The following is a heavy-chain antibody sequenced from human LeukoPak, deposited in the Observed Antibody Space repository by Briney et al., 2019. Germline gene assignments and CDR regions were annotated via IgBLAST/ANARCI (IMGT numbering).Heavy chain of an antibody. CDR2: ISGSGGST. CDR3: AKRLSYSSSWYYFDY. V-gene: IGHV3-23*01. J-gene: IGHJ4*02. D-gene: IGHD6-13*01. CDR1: GFTFSTYA. Sequence: GGSLRLSCAASGFTFSTYAMSWVRQAPGKGLEWVSTISGSGGSTYYADSVKGRFTISRDNSKNTLYLQMNSLRAEDTAVYYCAKRLSYSSSWYYFDYWGQGTLVTVSS.